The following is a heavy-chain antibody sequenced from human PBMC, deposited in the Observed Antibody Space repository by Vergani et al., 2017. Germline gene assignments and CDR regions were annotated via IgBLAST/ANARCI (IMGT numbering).Heavy chain of an antibody. CDR1: GFTFSSYA. V-gene: IGHV3-23*04. CDR2: VTDGGST. CDR3: AKDPYYYDSSGQSFDY. J-gene: IGHJ4*02. Sequence: EVQLVESGGGVVQPGGSLRLSCAASGFTFSSYAMSWVRQAPGQGLQWVSAVTDGGSTHYADSVKGRFTISRDNSKNTLFLQMNSLRAEDTAVYYCAKDPYYYDSSGQSFDYWGQGTLVTVSS. D-gene: IGHD3-22*01.